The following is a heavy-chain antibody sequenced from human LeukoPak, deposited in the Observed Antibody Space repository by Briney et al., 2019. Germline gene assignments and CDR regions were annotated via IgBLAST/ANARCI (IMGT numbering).Heavy chain of an antibody. Sequence: GGSLRLSCSASGFTFAEYSMHWVRQAPGKGLEWVSVINRNGGAIQYADSVKGRFIISRDNSKNSLYLQMNSLRAEDTAVYYCARYTVVVAPIDYWGQGTLVTVSS. D-gene: IGHD2-15*01. CDR2: INRNGGAI. V-gene: IGHV3-43*01. CDR3: ARYTVVVAPIDY. CDR1: GFTFAEYS. J-gene: IGHJ4*02.